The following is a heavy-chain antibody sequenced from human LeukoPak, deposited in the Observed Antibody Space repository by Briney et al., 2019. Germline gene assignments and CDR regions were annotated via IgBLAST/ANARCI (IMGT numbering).Heavy chain of an antibody. CDR3: AREEGRYCSSTSCLPFDP. CDR2: IYHSGST. CDR1: GYSISSGYY. V-gene: IGHV4-38-2*02. J-gene: IGHJ5*02. D-gene: IGHD2-2*01. Sequence: SETLSLTCAVSGYSISSGYYWGWIRQPPGKGLEWIGSIYHSGSTYYNPSLKSRVTISVDTSNNQFSLKLSSVTAADTAVYYCAREEGRYCSSTSCLPFDPWGQGTLVTVSS.